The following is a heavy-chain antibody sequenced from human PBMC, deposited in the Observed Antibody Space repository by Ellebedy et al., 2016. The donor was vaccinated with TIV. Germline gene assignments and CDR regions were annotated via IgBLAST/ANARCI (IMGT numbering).Heavy chain of an antibody. J-gene: IGHJ4*02. CDR1: GFTVSSNY. D-gene: IGHD1-14*01. V-gene: IGHV3-66*04. Sequence: GESLKISCPASGFTVSSNYMCWVRQAPGKGPEWVSVIYSGGTTNYADSVKGRFTVSRDSSKNTLYLQMNSLRAEDTAVYYCARRSDHSLQGDYWGQGTLVTVSS. CDR2: IYSGGTT. CDR3: ARRSDHSLQGDY.